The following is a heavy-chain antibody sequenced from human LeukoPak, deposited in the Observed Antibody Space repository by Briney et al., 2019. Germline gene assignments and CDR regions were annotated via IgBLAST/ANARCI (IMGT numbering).Heavy chain of an antibody. Sequence: PGGSLRLSCAASGFTFSSYSMNWVRQAPGKGPEWVSYISSSSDTIYYADSVKGRFTISRDNAKNSLYLQMNSLRDEDTAVYYCARYTKCDYYYYGMDVWGQGTTVTVSS. CDR1: GFTFSSYS. CDR3: ARYTKCDYYYYGMDV. D-gene: IGHD1-1*01. V-gene: IGHV3-48*02. CDR2: ISSSSDTI. J-gene: IGHJ6*02.